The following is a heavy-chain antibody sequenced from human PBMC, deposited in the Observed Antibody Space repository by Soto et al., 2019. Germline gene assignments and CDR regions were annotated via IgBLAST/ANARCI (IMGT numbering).Heavy chain of an antibody. J-gene: IGHJ3*02. V-gene: IGHV4-4*07. CDR2: IYSSGST. D-gene: IGHD3-22*01. CDR3: ARAYDSNGNHAFDI. CDR1: GRSISVYF. Sequence: SETLSLTCTLSGRSISVYFWSLIPPPAGKGLDWIGRIYSSGSTNYNPSLNSRITMSVDTSKNQFSLKLSSVSAADTAVYYCARAYDSNGNHAFDIWGQGTLVSVSS.